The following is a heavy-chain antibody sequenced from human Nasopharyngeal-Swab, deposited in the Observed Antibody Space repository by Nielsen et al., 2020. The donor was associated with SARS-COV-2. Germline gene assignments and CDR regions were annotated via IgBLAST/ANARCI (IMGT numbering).Heavy chain of an antibody. V-gene: IGHV1-69*13. CDR3: AREGITMLRFNWFDP. CDR2: IIPIFGTA. Sequence: SVKVSCKASGGTFSSYAISWVRQAPGQGLEWMGGIIPIFGTANYAQKFQGRVTITADESTSTAYMELSGLRSEDTAVYYCAREGITMLRFNWFDPWGQGTLVTVSS. J-gene: IGHJ5*02. CDR1: GGTFSSYA. D-gene: IGHD3-10*01.